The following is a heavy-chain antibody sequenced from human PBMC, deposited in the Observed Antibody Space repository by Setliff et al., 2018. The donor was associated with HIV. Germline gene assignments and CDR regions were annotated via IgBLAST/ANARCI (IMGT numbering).Heavy chain of an antibody. CDR2: IYSSGST. J-gene: IGHJ4*02. V-gene: IGHV4-59*08. D-gene: IGHD3-10*01. CDR1: GVSISTYY. CDR3: ARHFPSISLFFGDPGPFDR. Sequence: SETLSLTCTVSGVSISTYYWIWIRQSPGKGLEWIGYIYSSGSTNSNPSLSSRVTIPMDTSTNQFSLKLTSVTAADTAVYFCARHFPSISLFFGDPGPFDRWGQGALVTVSS.